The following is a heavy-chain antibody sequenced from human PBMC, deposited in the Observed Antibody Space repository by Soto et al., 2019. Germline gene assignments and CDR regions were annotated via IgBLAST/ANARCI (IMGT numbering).Heavy chain of an antibody. J-gene: IGHJ6*02. Sequence: GGSLRLSCTASGFTFSSYAMSWVRQAPGKGLEWVSAISGSGGSTYYADSVKGRFTISRDNSKNTLYLQMDSLRAEDTAVYYCAKDHPSLVRSLDVWGQGTTVTVSS. V-gene: IGHV3-23*01. CDR3: AKDHPSLVRSLDV. CDR2: ISGSGGST. CDR1: GFTFSSYA. D-gene: IGHD3-10*01.